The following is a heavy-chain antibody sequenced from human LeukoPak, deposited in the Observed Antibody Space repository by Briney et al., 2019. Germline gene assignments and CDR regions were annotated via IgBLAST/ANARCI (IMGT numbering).Heavy chain of an antibody. D-gene: IGHD3-22*01. V-gene: IGHV3-23*01. Sequence: GGSLRLSCAASGFTFTSYAMRWVRQAPGQGLEWVSAINGSGGSTYYADTVKGRFTISRDNSKNTLYLQMNSLRAEDTAVYYCAKWPSPRTDSSGYLLYFDYWGQGTLVTVSS. CDR2: INGSGGST. J-gene: IGHJ4*02. CDR3: AKWPSPRTDSSGYLLYFDY. CDR1: GFTFTSYA.